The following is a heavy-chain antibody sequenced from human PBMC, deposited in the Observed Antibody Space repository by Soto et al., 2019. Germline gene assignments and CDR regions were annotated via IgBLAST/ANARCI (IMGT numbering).Heavy chain of an antibody. V-gene: IGHV1-24*01. CDR1: GYNLTELS. J-gene: IGHJ5*02. Sequence: QVQPVQAGGGVKKAGASGEVSCKVSGYNLTELSMAWVRQAPGKGPGGMGGFGSEDGETIYAQKFQGRVTMTEDTSTDTAYMELSSLRSEDTAVYYCATCLPSQNDYRWFDPWGQGTLVTVSS. D-gene: IGHD4-17*01. CDR2: FGSEDGET. CDR3: ATCLPSQNDYRWFDP.